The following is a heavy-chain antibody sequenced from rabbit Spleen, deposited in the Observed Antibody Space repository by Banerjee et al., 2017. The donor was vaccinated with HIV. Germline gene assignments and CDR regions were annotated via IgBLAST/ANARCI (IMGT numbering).Heavy chain of an antibody. J-gene: IGHJ4*01. CDR2: IYPDSSGST. Sequence: QSLEESGGDLVKPGASLTLTCKASGFSFSSSYYMCWVRQAPGKGLESIACIYPDSSGSTYYASWAKGRFTISKTSSTTVTLQMTSLTAADTATYFCARGSATMTMVITGFYLTLWGPGTLVTVS. D-gene: IGHD2-1*01. CDR1: GFSFSSSYY. V-gene: IGHV1S40*01. CDR3: ARGSATMTMVITGFYLTL.